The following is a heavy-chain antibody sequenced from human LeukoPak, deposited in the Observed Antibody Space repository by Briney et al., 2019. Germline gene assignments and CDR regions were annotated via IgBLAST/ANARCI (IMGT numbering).Heavy chain of an antibody. Sequence: SETLSLTCAVYGGSFSGYYWSWIRQPPGKGLEWIGEINHSGSTNYNPSLKSRVTISVDTSKNQFSLKLSCVTSADSSVYYCARDLWYPYYYYGMDVWGQGTTVTVSS. J-gene: IGHJ6*02. CDR3: ARDLWYPYYYYGMDV. D-gene: IGHD6-13*01. V-gene: IGHV4-34*01. CDR2: INHSGST. CDR1: GGSFSGYY.